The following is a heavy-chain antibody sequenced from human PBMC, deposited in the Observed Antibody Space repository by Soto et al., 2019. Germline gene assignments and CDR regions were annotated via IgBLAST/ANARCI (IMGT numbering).Heavy chain of an antibody. D-gene: IGHD3-22*01. J-gene: IGHJ4*02. V-gene: IGHV3-11*01. CDR3: ARVRYYDSSGYYYLYYFDY. CDR2: ISSSGSSR. CDR1: GFPFSDYY. Sequence: GGSLSLSCAASGFPFSDYYMSWIRQAPGKGLEWVSYISSSGSSRSYADSVRGRFTISRDNAKSSLYLQMNSLRAEDSAVYYCARVRYYDSSGYYYLYYFDYWGQGTLVTVSS.